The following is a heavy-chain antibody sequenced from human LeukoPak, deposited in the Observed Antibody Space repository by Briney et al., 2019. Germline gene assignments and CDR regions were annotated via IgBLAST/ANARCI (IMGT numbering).Heavy chain of an antibody. CDR2: ISAYNGNT. D-gene: IGHD6-13*01. Sequence: ASVKVSCKASGYTFTSYGISWVRQAPGQGLEWMGWISAYNGNTNYAQKLQGRVTMTTDTSTSTAYMELRSLRSDDTAVYYCARGKIVNTRAAAGTGAAHYWGQGTLVTVSS. V-gene: IGHV1-18*01. CDR1: GYTFTSYG. J-gene: IGHJ4*02. CDR3: ARGKIVNTRAAAGTGAAHY.